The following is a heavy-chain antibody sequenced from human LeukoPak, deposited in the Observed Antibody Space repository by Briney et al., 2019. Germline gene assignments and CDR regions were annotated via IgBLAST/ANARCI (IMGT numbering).Heavy chain of an antibody. V-gene: IGHV3-23*01. CDR1: GFTFSNYV. Sequence: PGGSLRLSCAASGFTFSNYVMSWVRQAPGKGLEWGSAIAGSGGSTYYADAVKGRFTISRDNSQNTLCLQMNSLRAEDTAVYYCPKASGGARPYYFDYWGQGTLVTVSS. CDR2: IAGSGGST. CDR3: PKASGGARPYYFDY. D-gene: IGHD6-6*01. J-gene: IGHJ4*02.